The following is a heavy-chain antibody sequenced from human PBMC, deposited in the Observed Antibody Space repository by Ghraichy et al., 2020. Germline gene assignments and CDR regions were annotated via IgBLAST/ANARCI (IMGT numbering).Heavy chain of an antibody. J-gene: IGHJ5*02. Sequence: ETLSLTCTVSGGSISSSSYYWGWIRQPPGKGLEWIASIYSGGSTYYNPSLKSRVTISVDKSKSQFSLKLSCVTAADTAVYYCARRNNCSGGSCYSFWFDPWGQGTLVTVSS. CDR3: ARRNNCSGGSCYSFWFDP. CDR1: GGSISSSSYY. V-gene: IGHV4-39*01. D-gene: IGHD2-15*01. CDR2: IYSGGST.